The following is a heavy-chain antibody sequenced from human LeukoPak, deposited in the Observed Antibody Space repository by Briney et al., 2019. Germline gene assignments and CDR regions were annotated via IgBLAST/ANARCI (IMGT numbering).Heavy chain of an antibody. CDR1: RGTFSSYA. J-gene: IGHJ3*02. CDR3: ARDSEQRWLQFLGAFDI. Sequence: SVKVSCKASRGTFSSYAISWVRQAPGQGLEWMGGIIPIFGTANYAQKFQGRVTITSDESTSTAYMELSSLRSEDTAVYYCARDSEQRWLQFLGAFDIWGQGTMVTVSS. D-gene: IGHD5-24*01. V-gene: IGHV1-69*01. CDR2: IIPIFGTA.